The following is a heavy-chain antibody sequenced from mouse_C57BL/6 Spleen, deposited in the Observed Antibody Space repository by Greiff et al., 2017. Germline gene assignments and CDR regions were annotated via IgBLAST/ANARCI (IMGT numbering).Heavy chain of an antibody. CDR2: IDPSDSYT. D-gene: IGHD2-5*01. CDR1: GYTFTSYW. Sequence: VQLQQPGAELVKPGASVKLSCKASGYTFTSYWMQWVKQRPGQGLEWIGEIDPSDSYTNYNQKFKGKATLPVATSSSTAYMQLSSLTSEDAAVYYCARRYSNYLAWFAYWGQGTLVTVSA. J-gene: IGHJ3*01. CDR3: ARRYSNYLAWFAY. V-gene: IGHV1-50*01.